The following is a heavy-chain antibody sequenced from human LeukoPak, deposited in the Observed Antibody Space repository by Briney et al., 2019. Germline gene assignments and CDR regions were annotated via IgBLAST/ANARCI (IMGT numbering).Heavy chain of an antibody. D-gene: IGHD3-3*01. CDR1: GFTFSSYA. V-gene: IGHV3-23*01. CDR2: ISGSGGST. CDR3: TTDWVTIFGVVTPGEYFQH. J-gene: IGHJ1*01. Sequence: PGGSLRLSCAASGFTFSSYAMSWVRQAPGKGLEWVSAISGSGGSTYYADSVKGRFTISRDNSKNTLYLQMNSLKTEDTAVYYCTTDWVTIFGVVTPGEYFQHWGQGTLVTVSS.